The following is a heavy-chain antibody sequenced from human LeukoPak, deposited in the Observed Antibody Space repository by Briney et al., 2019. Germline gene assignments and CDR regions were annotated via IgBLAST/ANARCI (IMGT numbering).Heavy chain of an antibody. Sequence: SQTLSLTCTVSGGSISSGGYYWSWIRQHPGKGLEWIGYIYYSGSTYYNPSLKSRVTISVDTSKNQFSLKLSSVTAADTAVYYRARDGWNYVEEGAPPSDAFDIWGQGTMVTVSS. D-gene: IGHD1-7*01. J-gene: IGHJ3*02. CDR3: ARDGWNYVEEGAPPSDAFDI. CDR1: GGSISSGGYY. V-gene: IGHV4-31*03. CDR2: IYYSGST.